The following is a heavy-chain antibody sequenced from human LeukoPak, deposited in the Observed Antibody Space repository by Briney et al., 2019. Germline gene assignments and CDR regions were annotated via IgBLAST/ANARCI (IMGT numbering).Heavy chain of an antibody. V-gene: IGHV4-34*01. J-gene: IGHJ1*01. CDR1: GGSFSGYY. D-gene: IGHD2-15*01. CDR2: INHSGST. CDR3: ARGFRYCSACSRGFQH. Sequence: PSETLSLTCAVYGGSFSGYYWSWIRQPPGKGLEWIGEINHSGSTNYNPSLKSRVTISVDTSKNQFSLKLSSVTAADTAVYYCARGFRYCSACSRGFQHWGQGTLVTVSS.